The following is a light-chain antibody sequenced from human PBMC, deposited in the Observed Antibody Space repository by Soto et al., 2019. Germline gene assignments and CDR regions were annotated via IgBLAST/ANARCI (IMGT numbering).Light chain of an antibody. J-gene: IGLJ3*02. CDR2: DDS. Sequence: NFLLTQPHSVSASPGKTVTIYCTGSSDAFASNFVQWYQQRSGSAPTTVIYDDSQRPSGVPDRFSGSVDSSSNSASLTVSGLKTEDDAYYYCQSYDGSKLVFGGGTKLTVL. V-gene: IGLV6-57*02. CDR3: QSYDGSKLV. CDR1: SDAFASNF.